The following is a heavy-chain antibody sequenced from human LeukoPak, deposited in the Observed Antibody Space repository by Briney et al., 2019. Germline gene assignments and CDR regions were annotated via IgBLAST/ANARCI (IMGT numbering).Heavy chain of an antibody. V-gene: IGHV3-7*04. J-gene: IGHJ3*02. CDR2: IKQDGSEK. D-gene: IGHD6-13*01. CDR3: ARDIEAPGIAFDI. CDR1: GFTFSSYW. Sequence: GGTLRLSCTASGFTFSSYWMNWVRQAPGQGLEWVANIKQDGSEKYYVDSVKGRFTTSRDNAKNSLYLQMNSLRAEDTAVYYCARDIEAPGIAFDIWGRGTMVTVSS.